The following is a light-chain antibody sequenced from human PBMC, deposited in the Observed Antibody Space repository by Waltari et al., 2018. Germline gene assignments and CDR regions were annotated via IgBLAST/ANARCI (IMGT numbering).Light chain of an antibody. CDR3: QQSYSNPPWT. CDR1: QGISNS. J-gene: IGKJ1*01. V-gene: IGKV1-NL1*01. CDR2: AAS. Sequence: DIQMTQSPSSLSASVGDRVTITCRASQGISNSLAWYQQKPGTAPKLLLYAASRLESGVPSRFSVIGSGTDYTLTISSLQPEDFATYYCQQSYSNPPWTFGQGTKVEIK.